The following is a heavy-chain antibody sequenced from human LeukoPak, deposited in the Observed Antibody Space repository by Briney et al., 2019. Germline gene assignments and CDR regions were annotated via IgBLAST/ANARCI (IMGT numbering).Heavy chain of an antibody. CDR1: GFTFSSYG. Sequence: PGRSLRLSCAASGFTFSSYGMHWVRQAPGKGLEWVAVISYDGSNKYYADSVKGRFTISRDNSKNTLYLQMSSLRAEDTAVYYCAKIAYYYDSSGDYWGQGTLVTVSS. V-gene: IGHV3-30*18. CDR3: AKIAYYYDSSGDY. D-gene: IGHD3-22*01. CDR2: ISYDGSNK. J-gene: IGHJ4*02.